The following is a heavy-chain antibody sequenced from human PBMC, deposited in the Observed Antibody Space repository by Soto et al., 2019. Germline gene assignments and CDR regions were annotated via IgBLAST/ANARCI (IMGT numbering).Heavy chain of an antibody. CDR1: GFTFSSYA. J-gene: IGHJ6*03. Sequence: GGSLRLSCAASGFTFSSYAMSWVRQAPGKGLEWVSAISGSGGSTYYADSVKGRFTISRDNSKNTLYLQMNSLRAEDTAVYYCAKDRPHMITFGGVIAPDVWGKGTMVTVS. V-gene: IGHV3-23*01. CDR2: ISGSGGST. D-gene: IGHD3-16*02. CDR3: AKDRPHMITFGGVIAPDV.